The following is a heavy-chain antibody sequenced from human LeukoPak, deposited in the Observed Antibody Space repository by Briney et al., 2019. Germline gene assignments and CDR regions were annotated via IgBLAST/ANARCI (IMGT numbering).Heavy chain of an antibody. CDR2: ISYDGRNK. D-gene: IGHD5-12*01. Sequence: GRSLRLSCAASGFIFINYGMHWVRQAPRKGLEWVAIISYDGRNKYYADSVKGRFTISRDSSKNTLFLQMNSLRAEDTAVYYCAKAADSGYDLDYWGQGTLVTVSS. V-gene: IGHV3-30*18. CDR1: GFIFINYG. CDR3: AKAADSGYDLDY. J-gene: IGHJ4*02.